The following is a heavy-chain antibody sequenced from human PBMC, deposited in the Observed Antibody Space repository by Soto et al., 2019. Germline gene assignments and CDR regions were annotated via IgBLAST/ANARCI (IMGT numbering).Heavy chain of an antibody. CDR3: ATITRAYYMDV. CDR1: AGSISSSSYY. CDR2: IYYSGSS. V-gene: IGHV4-39*01. J-gene: IGHJ6*03. Sequence: PSETLSLTCSVSAGSISSSSYYWGWLRHPPGKGLEWIGRIYYSGSSYYNPSLKGRVTLPVDTSENKFSLRLSSVTAADTVVYYCATITRAYYMDVWGKGTTVTVAS. D-gene: IGHD3-10*01.